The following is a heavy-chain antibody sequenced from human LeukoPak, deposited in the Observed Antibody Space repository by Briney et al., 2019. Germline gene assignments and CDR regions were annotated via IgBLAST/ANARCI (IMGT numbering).Heavy chain of an antibody. V-gene: IGHV1-2*06. CDR1: GYTFTGYY. D-gene: IGHD3-16*02. J-gene: IGHJ4*02. Sequence: ASVKVSCKASGYTFTGYYMHWVRQAPGQGLEWMGRINPNSGGTNYAQKFQGRVTMTRDTSISTAYMELSRLRSDDTAVYYCVRDLSLRLGELSSLTLDYWGQGTLVTVSS. CDR3: VRDLSLRLGELSSLTLDY. CDR2: INPNSGGT.